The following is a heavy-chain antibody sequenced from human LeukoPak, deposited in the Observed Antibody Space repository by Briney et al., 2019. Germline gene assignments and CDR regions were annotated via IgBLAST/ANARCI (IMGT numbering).Heavy chain of an antibody. J-gene: IGHJ4*02. Sequence: SGGSLRLSCAASGFTFSSYAMHWVRQAPGKGLEYVSAISSNGGSTYYANSVKGRFTISRDNSKNTLYLQMGSLRAEDMAVYYCARSSKRFLEWLLGYWGQGTLVTVSS. D-gene: IGHD3-3*01. CDR1: GFTFSSYA. CDR3: ARSSKRFLEWLLGY. CDR2: ISSNGGST. V-gene: IGHV3-64*01.